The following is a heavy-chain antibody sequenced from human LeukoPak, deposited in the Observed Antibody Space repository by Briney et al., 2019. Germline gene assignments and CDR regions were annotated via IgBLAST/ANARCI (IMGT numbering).Heavy chain of an antibody. V-gene: IGHV1-2*02. D-gene: IGHD6-13*01. CDR3: ASRQQLVKGIGAFDI. Sequence: ASVKVSCKASGYTFTGYYMHWVRQAPGQGLEWMGWINPNSGGTNYAQKFQGRVTMTRDTSISTAYMELSRLRSDDTAVYYCASRQQLVKGIGAFDIWGQGTMVTVSS. CDR1: GYTFTGYY. CDR2: INPNSGGT. J-gene: IGHJ3*02.